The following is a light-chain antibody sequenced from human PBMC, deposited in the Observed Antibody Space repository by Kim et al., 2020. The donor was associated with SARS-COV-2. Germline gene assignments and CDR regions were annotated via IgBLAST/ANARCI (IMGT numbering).Light chain of an antibody. V-gene: IGKV3-11*01. CDR3: LQRSNWPLT. CDR1: QSVNSN. Sequence: SPPGERATPSCRASQSVNSNFAWYQSKPGQAPRLLIYDASKRATGVPARFSGSGFGTDFTLTISRLEPEDFAVYICLQRSNWPLTFGGGTKVDIK. J-gene: IGKJ4*01. CDR2: DAS.